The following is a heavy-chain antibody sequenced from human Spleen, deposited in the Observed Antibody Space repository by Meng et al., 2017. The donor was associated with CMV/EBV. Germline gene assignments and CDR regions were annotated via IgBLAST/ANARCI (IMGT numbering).Heavy chain of an antibody. J-gene: IGHJ4*02. CDR1: GVTVSSYS. CDR3: AKDPGGWNYGGY. CDR2: ISSSSSYI. Sequence: SCAASGVTVSSYSMSWGRQAPGKGLEWVSTISSSSSYIYYADSVKGRFTISRDNAKNSLYLQMNSLRAEDTAVYYCAKDPGGWNYGGYWGQGTLVTVSS. V-gene: IGHV3-21*01. D-gene: IGHD1-7*01.